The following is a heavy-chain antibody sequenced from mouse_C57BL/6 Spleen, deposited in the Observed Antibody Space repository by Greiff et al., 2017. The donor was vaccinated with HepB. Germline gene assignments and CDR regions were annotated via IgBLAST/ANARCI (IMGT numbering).Heavy chain of an antibody. V-gene: IGHV5-9-1*02. CDR3: TRDTTTVVARAMDY. CDR1: GFTFSSYA. J-gene: IGHJ4*01. D-gene: IGHD1-1*01. CDR2: ISSGGDYI. Sequence: EVQGVESGEGLVKPGGSLKLSCAASGFTFSSYAMSWVRQTPEKRLEWVAYISSGGDYIYYADTVKGRFTISRDNARNTLYLQMSSLKSEDTAMYYCTRDTTTVVARAMDYWGQGTSVTVSS.